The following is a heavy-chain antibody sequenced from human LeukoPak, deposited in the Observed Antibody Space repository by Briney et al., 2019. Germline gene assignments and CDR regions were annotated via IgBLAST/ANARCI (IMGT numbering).Heavy chain of an antibody. CDR2: IYPGDSDT. V-gene: IGHV5-51*01. CDR3: ASTIYSSGADY. CDR1: RYTFTNYW. Sequence: GESLKISCKGSRYTFTNYWIAWVRQMPGKGLEWMGIIYPGDSDTRYSPSFQGQVTISADKSISTAYLQWSSLKASDTAMYYCASTIYSSGADYWGQGTLVTVSS. J-gene: IGHJ4*02. D-gene: IGHD6-19*01.